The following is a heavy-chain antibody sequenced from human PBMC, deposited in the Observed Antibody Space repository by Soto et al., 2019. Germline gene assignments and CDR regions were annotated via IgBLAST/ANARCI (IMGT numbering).Heavy chain of an antibody. Sequence: QLQLQESGSGLVKPSQTLSLTCAVSGGSISSGGYSWSWIRQPPGKGLEWIGYIYHSGSTYYNPSLTKRVTITVDRYKNHFSLKLSSGTAADTAVYYCATSYSGATAPPDYWGQGTLVTVSS. V-gene: IGHV4-30-2*01. CDR2: IYHSGST. D-gene: IGHD5-12*01. J-gene: IGHJ4*02. CDR3: ATSYSGATAPPDY. CDR1: GGSISSGGYS.